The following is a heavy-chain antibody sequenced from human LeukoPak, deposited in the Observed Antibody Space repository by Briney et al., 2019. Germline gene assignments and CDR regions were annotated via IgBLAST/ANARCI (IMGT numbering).Heavy chain of an antibody. J-gene: IGHJ5*02. D-gene: IGHD5-12*01. CDR2: IYTSGST. V-gene: IGHV4-61*02. CDR3: ARDGRGGYSGYDPDWFDP. Sequence: SETLSLTCTVSGGSISSGSYYWSWIRQPAGKGLEWIGRIYTSGSTNYNPSLKSRVTISVDTSKNQFSLKLSSVTAADTAVYYCARDGRGGYSGYDPDWFDPWGQGTLVTVSS. CDR1: GGSISSGSYY.